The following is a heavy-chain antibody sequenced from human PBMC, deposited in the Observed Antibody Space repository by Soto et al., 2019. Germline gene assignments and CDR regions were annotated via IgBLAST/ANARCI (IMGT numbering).Heavy chain of an antibody. CDR2: IYWDGDK. CDR3: AHRRYWDGRTCYSM. J-gene: IGHJ3*02. Sequence: QITLKESGPTLVKPTQTLTLTCTFSGFSLSTSGLGVGWIRQPPGKALEWLALIYWDGDKRYSPSLTIRLTNTKDTSQNQVVLTPTNVDPVDTGTYYCAHRRYWDGRTCYSMWGQGTMVTVSS. V-gene: IGHV2-5*02. D-gene: IGHD2-15*01. CDR1: GFSLSTSGLG.